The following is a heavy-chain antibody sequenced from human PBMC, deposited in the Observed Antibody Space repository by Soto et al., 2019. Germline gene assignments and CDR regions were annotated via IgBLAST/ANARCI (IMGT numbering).Heavy chain of an antibody. CDR1: GYTFTSYA. Sequence: ASVKVSCKASGYTFTSYAMHWVRQAPGQRLEWMGWITAGNGNTKYSQKFQGRVTITRDTSASTAYMELSSLRSEDTAVYYCARADYDSSGYWWFDPWGPVPLVTFSS. V-gene: IGHV1-3*01. CDR2: ITAGNGNT. D-gene: IGHD3-22*01. J-gene: IGHJ5*02. CDR3: ARADYDSSGYWWFDP.